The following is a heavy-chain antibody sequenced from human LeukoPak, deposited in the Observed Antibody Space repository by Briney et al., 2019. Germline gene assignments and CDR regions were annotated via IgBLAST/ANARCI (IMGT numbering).Heavy chain of an antibody. CDR3: AKTYGGSYEGVFDS. Sequence: GGSLRLSCAASGFTFSSYAMHWVRQAPGKGLEYLSAITSNGGTTYYANSVKGRFTISRDNSRNTLYLQMASLRAEDMAVYYCAKTYGGSYEGVFDSWGQGTLVTVSS. V-gene: IGHV3-64*01. CDR1: GFTFSSYA. J-gene: IGHJ4*02. D-gene: IGHD1-26*01. CDR2: ITSNGGTT.